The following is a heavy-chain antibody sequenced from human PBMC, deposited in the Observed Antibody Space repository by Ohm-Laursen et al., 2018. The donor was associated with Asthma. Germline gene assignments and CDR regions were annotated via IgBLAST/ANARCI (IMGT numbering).Heavy chain of an antibody. J-gene: IGHJ6*02. Sequence: GASVKVSCKASGGTFSSYAISWVRQAPGQGLEWMGGIIPIFGTANYAQKFQGRVTITADESTSTAYMELSSLRSEDTAVYYCARGLYGFPYYYYGMDVWGQGTTVTVSS. CDR2: IIPIFGTA. D-gene: IGHD3-10*01. CDR1: GGTFSSYA. CDR3: ARGLYGFPYYYYGMDV. V-gene: IGHV1-69*13.